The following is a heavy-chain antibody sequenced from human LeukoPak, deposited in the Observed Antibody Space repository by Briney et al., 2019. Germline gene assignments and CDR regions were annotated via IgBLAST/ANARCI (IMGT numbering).Heavy chain of an antibody. V-gene: IGHV3-74*01. CDR1: GFTVSSYW. J-gene: IGHJ4*02. D-gene: IGHD4-17*01. Sequence: PGGSLRLSCAASGFTVSSYWMHWVRQAPGKGRVWVSRINRGGSSTSYADSVKGRFTISRDNAKNTLYLQMNSLRAEDTAVYYCARGGGSTTVTLDYWGQGTLVTVSS. CDR2: INRGGSST. CDR3: ARGGGSTTVTLDY.